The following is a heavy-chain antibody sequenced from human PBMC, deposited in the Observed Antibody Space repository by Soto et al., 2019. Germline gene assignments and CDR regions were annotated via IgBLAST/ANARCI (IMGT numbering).Heavy chain of an antibody. D-gene: IGHD4-4*01. J-gene: IGHJ6*02. CDR2: ISYDGNKE. CDR1: GFTFTKYG. V-gene: IGHV3-30*18. CDR3: VKDSFTNYSPYYYYAMDV. Sequence: GGSLRLCCEASGFTFTKYGMHWVRQAPGKGLEWVAVISYDGNKEYFADSVKGRFTISRDNARNKLYLQMNSLRGDDTAVYYCVKDSFTNYSPYYYYAMDVWGQGTTVTVSS.